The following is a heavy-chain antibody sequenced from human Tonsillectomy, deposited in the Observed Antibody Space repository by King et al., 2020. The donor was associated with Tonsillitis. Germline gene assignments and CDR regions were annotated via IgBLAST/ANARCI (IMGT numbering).Heavy chain of an antibody. V-gene: IGHV3-33*01. J-gene: IGHJ3*02. Sequence: QLVQSGGGVVQPGRSLRLSCAASGFTFISYGMHWVRQAPGKGLEWVAVIWYDGSNKYYADSVKGRFTISRDNSKNTLYLQMNSLRAEDTAVYYCARVKSITIFGVVINGAFDIWGQGTMVTVSS. CDR3: ARVKSITIFGVVINGAFDI. CDR1: GFTFISYG. CDR2: IWYDGSNK. D-gene: IGHD3-3*01.